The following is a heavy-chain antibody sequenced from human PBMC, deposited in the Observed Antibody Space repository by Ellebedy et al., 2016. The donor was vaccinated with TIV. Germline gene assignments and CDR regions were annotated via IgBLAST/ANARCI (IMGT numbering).Heavy chain of an antibody. Sequence: PGGSLRLSCAASGFTFDDYAMHWVRQAPGKGLEWVSGISWNSGSIGYADSVKGRFTISRDNAKNSLYLQMNSLRAEDTALYYCAKDVGRYGYDSNGYYYIDWGQGTLVTVSS. D-gene: IGHD3-22*01. CDR1: GFTFDDYA. CDR3: AKDVGRYGYDSNGYYYID. J-gene: IGHJ4*02. V-gene: IGHV3-9*01. CDR2: ISWNSGSI.